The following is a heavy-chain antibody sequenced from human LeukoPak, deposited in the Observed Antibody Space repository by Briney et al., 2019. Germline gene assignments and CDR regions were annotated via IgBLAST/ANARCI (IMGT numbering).Heavy chain of an antibody. J-gene: IGHJ5*02. CDR3: ARGDCSSTSCSSNWFDP. CDR1: GYTFTSYD. D-gene: IGHD2-2*01. V-gene: IGHV1-8*01. CDR2: MNPNSGNT. Sequence: ASVKVSCKASGYTFTSYDINWVRQATGQGLEWMGWMNPNSGNTGYAQKFQGRVTMTRNTSISTAYMELSSLRSEDTAVYYCARGDCSSTSCSSNWFDPWGQGTLVTVSS.